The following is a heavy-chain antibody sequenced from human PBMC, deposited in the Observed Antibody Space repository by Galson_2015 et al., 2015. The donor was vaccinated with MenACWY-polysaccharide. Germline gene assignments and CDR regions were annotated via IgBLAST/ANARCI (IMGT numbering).Heavy chain of an antibody. D-gene: IGHD3-22*01. Sequence: SVKVSCKSSGCTFSSYAISWVRQAPGQGLEWMGGIIPIFGTANYAQKFQGRVTITADESTSTSYMELSSLRSEDTAVYYCPRSLTSSGLDYWGQGTLLTVSS. CDR3: PRSLTSSGLDY. CDR1: GCTFSSYA. CDR2: IIPIFGTA. V-gene: IGHV1-69*13. J-gene: IGHJ4*02.